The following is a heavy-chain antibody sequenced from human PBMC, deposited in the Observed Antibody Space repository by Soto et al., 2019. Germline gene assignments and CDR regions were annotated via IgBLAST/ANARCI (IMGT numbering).Heavy chain of an antibody. Sequence: PSETLSLTCAVYGXSFSGYYWSWIRQPPGKGLEWIGEINHSGSTNYNPSLKSRVTISVDTSKNQFSLKLSSVTAADTAVYYCARAGYYDFWSGYSTTRHTRMDVWGKGTTVTVSS. CDR3: ARAGYYDFWSGYSTTRHTRMDV. D-gene: IGHD3-3*01. CDR1: GXSFSGYY. V-gene: IGHV4-34*01. J-gene: IGHJ6*04. CDR2: INHSGST.